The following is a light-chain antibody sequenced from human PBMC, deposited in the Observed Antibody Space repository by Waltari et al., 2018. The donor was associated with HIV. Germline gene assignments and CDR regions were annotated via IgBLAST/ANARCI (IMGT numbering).Light chain of an antibody. Sequence: QSALTQPASVSGSPGQSITISCTGTSSDVGGYNYVSWYQQHPGKAPKLMIYEVSNRPPGVSTRFSGSKSGNTASLTISGLQAEDEAAYYCSSYTSSSTPHVVFGGGTKLTVL. CDR3: SSYTSSSTPHVV. CDR1: SSDVGGYNY. CDR2: EVS. J-gene: IGLJ2*01. V-gene: IGLV2-14*01.